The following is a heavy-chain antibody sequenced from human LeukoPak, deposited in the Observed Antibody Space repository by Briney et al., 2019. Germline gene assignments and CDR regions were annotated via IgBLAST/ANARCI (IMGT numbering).Heavy chain of an antibody. CDR1: GGSISSISYY. J-gene: IGHJ4*02. D-gene: IGHD3-22*01. V-gene: IGHV4-39*07. Sequence: SETLSLTCTVSGGSISSISYYWGWIRQPPGKGLEWIGHIYYRGSTFYNPSLRGRVTISVDTSKNQFSLKLGSVTAADTAVYYCARVTGYVIEDYFDYWGQGTLVTVSS. CDR2: IYYRGST. CDR3: ARVTGYVIEDYFDY.